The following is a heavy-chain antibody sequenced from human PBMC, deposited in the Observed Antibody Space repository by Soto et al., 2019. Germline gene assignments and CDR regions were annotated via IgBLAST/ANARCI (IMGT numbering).Heavy chain of an antibody. D-gene: IGHD2-2*01. CDR2: IWNDGSNQ. CDR3: ASRSPALDY. J-gene: IGHJ4*02. CDR1: GFTFSSYG. Sequence: GGSLRLSCAASGFTFSSYGMHWVRQAPGKGLEWVAVIWNDGSNQYYADSVKGRFTISRDNSKNTLYLQMNSLRVEDTAVYYCASRSPALDYWGQGTLVTVSS. V-gene: IGHV3-33*01.